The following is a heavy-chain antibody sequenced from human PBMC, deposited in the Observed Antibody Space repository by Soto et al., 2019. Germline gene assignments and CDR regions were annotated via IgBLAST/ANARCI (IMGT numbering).Heavy chain of an antibody. CDR1: GGTFSSYA. J-gene: IGHJ4*02. CDR3: ARDPAPTYSSSREGPRLFDY. Sequence: SVKVSCKASGGTFSSYAISWVRQAPGQGLEWMGGIIPIFGTANYAQKFQGRVTITADESTSTAYMELSSLRTEDTAVYYCARDPAPTYSSSREGPRLFDYWGQGTLVTVSS. V-gene: IGHV1-69*13. CDR2: IIPIFGTA. D-gene: IGHD6-13*01.